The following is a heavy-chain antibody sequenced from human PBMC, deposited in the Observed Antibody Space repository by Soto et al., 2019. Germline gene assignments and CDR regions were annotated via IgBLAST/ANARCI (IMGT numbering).Heavy chain of an antibody. CDR3: SRNYYDSSGPPDY. Sequence: QVQLVESGGGVVQPGRSLRLSCAASGFTFSSYAMHWVRQAPGKRLEWVAVISYDGSNKYYADSVKGRFTISRDNSKNTLYLQMNSLRAEDTAVYYCSRNYYDSSGPPDYWGQGTLVTVSS. D-gene: IGHD3-22*01. V-gene: IGHV3-30-3*01. CDR1: GFTFSSYA. CDR2: ISYDGSNK. J-gene: IGHJ4*02.